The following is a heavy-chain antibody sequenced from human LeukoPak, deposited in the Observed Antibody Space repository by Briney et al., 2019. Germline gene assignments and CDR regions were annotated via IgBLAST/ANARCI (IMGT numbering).Heavy chain of an antibody. V-gene: IGHV4-34*01. CDR3: ARHYDYDFWSGRFDP. CDR1: GGSFSGYY. Sequence: PSETLSLTCAVYGGSFSGYYWSWIRQPPGKGLEWIGEINHSGSTNYNPSLKSRVTISVDTSKNQFSLKLSSVTAADTAVYYCARHYDYDFWSGRFDPWGQGTPVTVSS. J-gene: IGHJ5*02. D-gene: IGHD3-3*01. CDR2: INHSGST.